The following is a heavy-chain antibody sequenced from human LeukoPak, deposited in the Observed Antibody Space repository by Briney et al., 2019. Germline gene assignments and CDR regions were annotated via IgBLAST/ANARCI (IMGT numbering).Heavy chain of an antibody. D-gene: IGHD2-2*02. Sequence: GGSLRLSCAASGFTFSSYSMNWVRQAPGKGLEWVSYISSSSSTIYYADSVKGRFTISRDNAKNSLYLQMNSLRAEDTAVYYCAKEGCTFTTCYINSWGQGTLVTVSS. J-gene: IGHJ4*02. V-gene: IGHV3-48*01. CDR2: ISSSSSTI. CDR3: AKEGCTFTTCYINS. CDR1: GFTFSSYS.